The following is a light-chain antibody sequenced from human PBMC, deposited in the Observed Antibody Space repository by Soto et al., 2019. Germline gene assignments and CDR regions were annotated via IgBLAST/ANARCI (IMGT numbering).Light chain of an antibody. V-gene: IGKV3D-15*01. J-gene: IGKJ1*01. CDR2: GVS. Sequence: EIVMTQSPATLSVSPGERATLSCRASQSVSSNLAWYQQKPGQAPRLLIYGVSTRATGIPARFSGSGSGTEFTLTISSLQSEDFAVYYCQQYNNWPSWTFGQGTKVEIK. CDR1: QSVSSN. CDR3: QQYNNWPSWT.